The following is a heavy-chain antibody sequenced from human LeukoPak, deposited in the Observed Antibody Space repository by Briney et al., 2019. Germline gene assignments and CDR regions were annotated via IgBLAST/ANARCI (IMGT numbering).Heavy chain of an antibody. CDR3: AICYGANEGSFDY. V-gene: IGHV4-59*01. CDR1: GGSINSYY. CDR2: IYYSGST. J-gene: IGHJ4*02. Sequence: SETLSLTCTVSGGSINSYYWSWIRQPPGKGLEWIGYIYYSGSTNYNPSLKSRVTISVDTSKNQFSLKMSSVTAADTAVYYCAICYGANEGSFDYWGQGTLVTVSS. D-gene: IGHD4-17*01.